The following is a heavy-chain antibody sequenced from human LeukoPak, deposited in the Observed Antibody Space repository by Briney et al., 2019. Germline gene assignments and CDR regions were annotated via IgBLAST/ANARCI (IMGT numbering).Heavy chain of an antibody. D-gene: IGHD3-22*01. CDR2: IYYSGST. J-gene: IGHJ4*02. CDR3: ALYYYDSSGYYAPFDY. CDR1: GGSISSSSYY. Sequence: SETLSLTCTVSGGSISSSSYYWGWIRQTPGKGLEWIGSIYYSGSTYYNPSLKSRVTISVDTSKNQFSLKLSSVTAADTAVYYCALYYYDSSGYYAPFDYWGQGTLVTVSS. V-gene: IGHV4-39*01.